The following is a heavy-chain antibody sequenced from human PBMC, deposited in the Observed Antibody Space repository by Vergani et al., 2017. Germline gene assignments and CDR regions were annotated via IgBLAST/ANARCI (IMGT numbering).Heavy chain of an antibody. D-gene: IGHD3-3*01. CDR2: IYYSGST. J-gene: IGHJ5*02. V-gene: IGHV4-31*03. CDR3: ARRIKRLVWSGDSNWFDP. Sequence: QVQLQESGPGLVKPSQTLSLTCTVSGGSISSGGYYWSWIRQHPGKGLEWIGYIYYSGSTYYNPSLKSRVTISVDTSKNQFSLKLSSVTAADTAVYYCARRIKRLVWSGDSNWFDPWGQGTLVTVSS. CDR1: GGSISSGGYY.